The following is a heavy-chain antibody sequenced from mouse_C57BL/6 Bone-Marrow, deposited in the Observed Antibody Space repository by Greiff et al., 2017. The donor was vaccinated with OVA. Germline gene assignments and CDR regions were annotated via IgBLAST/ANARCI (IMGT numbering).Heavy chain of an antibody. CDR1: GYTFTSYW. CDR3: ASYLGVVATDY. J-gene: IGHJ2*01. D-gene: IGHD1-1*01. Sequence: QVQLQQPGAELVKPGASVKLSCKASGYTFTSYWMHWVKQRPGQGLEWIGMIHPNSGSTNYNVKFKSKATLTVDKSSSTAYMQLSSLTSEDSAVYYCASYLGVVATDYWGQGTTLTVSS. V-gene: IGHV1-64*01. CDR2: IHPNSGST.